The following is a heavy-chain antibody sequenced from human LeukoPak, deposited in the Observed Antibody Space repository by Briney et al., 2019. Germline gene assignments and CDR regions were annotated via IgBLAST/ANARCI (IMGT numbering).Heavy chain of an antibody. D-gene: IGHD6-19*01. CDR3: ATGRYSSGWPYEGAFDI. Sequence: ASVKVSCKVSGYTLTELSMHWVRQAPGKGLEWMGGFDPEDGETIYAQKFQGRVTMTEDTSTDTAYMELSSLGSEDTAVYYCATGRYSSGWPYEGAFDIWGQGTMVTVSS. V-gene: IGHV1-24*01. J-gene: IGHJ3*02. CDR2: FDPEDGET. CDR1: GYTLTELS.